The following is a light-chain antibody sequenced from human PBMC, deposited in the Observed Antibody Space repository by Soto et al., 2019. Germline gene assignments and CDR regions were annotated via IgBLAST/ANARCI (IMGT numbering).Light chain of an antibody. J-gene: IGKJ2*01. CDR1: QSVSSN. CDR2: GGF. Sequence: EVVMTQSPATLSVSPGERATLSCRASQSVSSNVAWYQQKPGQAPRLLIYGGFIRPTATPARFSGSGSGTEFTLTISTLHSEDFALIYRKQYNAWPPSSSGQGTKVDSK. CDR3: KQYNAWPPSS. V-gene: IGKV3-15*01.